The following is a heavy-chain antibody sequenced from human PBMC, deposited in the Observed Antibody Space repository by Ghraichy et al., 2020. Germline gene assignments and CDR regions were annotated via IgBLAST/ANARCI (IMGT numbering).Heavy chain of an antibody. D-gene: IGHD4-23*01. V-gene: IGHV3-48*02. CDR1: GFTFSGYD. Sequence: GGSLRLSCVGSGFTFSGYDMNWVRQSPGRGLEWVSHLSSSGRIIFYADSVQGRFTVSRNNAQNSLSLQMNSLRDEDTAVYYCARASRVVRFYYYDALDVWGQGTTVTVSS. CDR3: ARASRVVRFYYYDALDV. CDR2: LSSSGRII. J-gene: IGHJ6*02.